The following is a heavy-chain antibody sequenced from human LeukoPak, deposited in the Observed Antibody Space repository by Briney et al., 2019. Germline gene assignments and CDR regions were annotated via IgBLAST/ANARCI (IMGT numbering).Heavy chain of an antibody. Sequence: ASETLSLTCTVSGGSISSYYWSWIRQPPGKGLEWIGYIYYSGSTNYNPSLKSRVTISVDTSKNQFSLKLSSVTAADTAVYYCARQHSSGYDWFDPWGQGMLVTVSS. J-gene: IGHJ5*02. CDR3: ARQHSSGYDWFDP. D-gene: IGHD3-22*01. CDR2: IYYSGST. CDR1: GGSISSYY. V-gene: IGHV4-59*08.